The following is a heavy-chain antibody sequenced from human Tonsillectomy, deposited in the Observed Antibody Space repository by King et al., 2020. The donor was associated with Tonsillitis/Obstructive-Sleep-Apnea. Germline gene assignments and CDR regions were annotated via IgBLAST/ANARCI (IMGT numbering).Heavy chain of an antibody. V-gene: IGHV4-4*07. D-gene: IGHD3-22*01. Sequence: VQLQESGPGLVKPSETLSLTCTVSGASFSSNYWSWIRQPAGKGLEWIGRIYNSGSTKYNPSLESRVTMSVDTSKNQFSLKLSSVTAADTAVYYCARDGHYYDITLYFFDYGGQGTLVPVSS. CDR3: ARDGHYYDITLYFFDY. J-gene: IGHJ4*02. CDR1: GASFSSNY. CDR2: IYNSGST.